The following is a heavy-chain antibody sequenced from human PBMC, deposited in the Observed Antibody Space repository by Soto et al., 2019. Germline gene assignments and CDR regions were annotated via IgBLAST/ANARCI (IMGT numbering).Heavy chain of an antibody. CDR3: ARGSSELGY. J-gene: IGHJ4*02. D-gene: IGHD3-10*01. V-gene: IGHV3-23*01. Sequence: EVQLLESGGGLVQPGGSLRLSCVVSGFTFSSHSMSWVRQAPGKGLEWVSSISTSGSGTYLADSVKGRFAISRDNSKNTLFLQMNSLRAEDTAEYYCARGSSELGYWGQGTLVTVSS. CDR2: ISTSGSGT. CDR1: GFTFSSHS.